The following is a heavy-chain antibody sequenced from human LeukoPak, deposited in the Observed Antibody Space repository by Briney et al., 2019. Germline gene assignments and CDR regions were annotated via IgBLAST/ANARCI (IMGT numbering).Heavy chain of an antibody. CDR2: ISWNSGSI. CDR1: GFTFDDHA. D-gene: IGHD3-16*01. J-gene: IGHJ4*02. V-gene: IGHV3-9*01. Sequence: PGGSLRLSCAGSGFTFDDHAMHWVRQAPGKGLEWASGISWNSGSIGYADSVKGRFTISRDNAKNSLYLQMNSLRAEDTALYYCAKDITFGGADAHFDYWGQGALVTVSS. CDR3: AKDITFGGADAHFDY.